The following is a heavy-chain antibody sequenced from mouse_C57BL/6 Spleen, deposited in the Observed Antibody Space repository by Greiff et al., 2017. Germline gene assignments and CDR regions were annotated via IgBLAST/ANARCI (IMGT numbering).Heavy chain of an antibody. CDR3: TGSSYRDWYFDV. V-gene: IGHV6-6*01. D-gene: IGHD1-1*01. CDR2: IRNKANYHAT. CDR1: GFTFSDAW. J-gene: IGHJ1*03. Sequence: EVKVEESGGGLVQPGGSMKLSCAASGFTFSDAWMDWVRQSPEKGLEWVADIRNKANYHATSYAESVKGRFTISRDDSKSSVYLQMNSLRAEDTGIYYCTGSSYRDWYFDVWGTGTTVTVSS.